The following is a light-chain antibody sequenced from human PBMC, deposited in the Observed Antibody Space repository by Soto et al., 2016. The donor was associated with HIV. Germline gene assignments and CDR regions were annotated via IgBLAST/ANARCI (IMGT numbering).Light chain of an antibody. V-gene: IGLV3-19*01. CDR1: RFRRFS. CDR3: NFRDSSGNPPVV. CDR2: GKN. J-gene: IGLJ2*01. Sequence: SSELTQDPAVSVALGQTVRITCQGDRFRRFSANWYQQKPGQAPVLVIYGKNNRPSGTPDRFSGSTSGNTVSLTITGAQAEDEADYYCNFRDSSGNPPVVFGGGTKLTVL.